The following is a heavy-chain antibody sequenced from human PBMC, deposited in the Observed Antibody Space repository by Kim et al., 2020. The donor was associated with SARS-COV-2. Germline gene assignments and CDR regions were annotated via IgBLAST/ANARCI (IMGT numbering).Heavy chain of an antibody. D-gene: IGHD1-1*01. CDR3: ARHLEGGRRYYYYYYMDV. J-gene: IGHJ6*03. CDR1: GGSISSSSYY. CDR2: IYYSGST. Sequence: SETLSLTCTVSGGSISSSSYYWGWIRQPPGKGLEWIGSIYYSGSTYYNPSLKSRVTISVDTSKNQFSLKLSSVTAADTAVYYCARHLEGGRRYYYYYYMDVWGKGTTVTVSS. V-gene: IGHV4-39*01.